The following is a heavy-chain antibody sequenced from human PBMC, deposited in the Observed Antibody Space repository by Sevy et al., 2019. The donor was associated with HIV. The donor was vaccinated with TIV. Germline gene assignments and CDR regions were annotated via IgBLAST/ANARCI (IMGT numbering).Heavy chain of an antibody. V-gene: IGHV4-61*01. CDR1: GGSVSSGSYY. Sequence: SETLSVTCTVSGGSVSSGSYYWSWIRQPPGKGLEWIGYIYYSGSTNYNPSLKSRVTISVDTSKNQFSLKLSSVTAADTAVYYCARARLLWFGELPCEFDYWGQGTLVTVSS. CDR2: IYYSGST. J-gene: IGHJ4*02. D-gene: IGHD3-10*01. CDR3: ARARLLWFGELPCEFDY.